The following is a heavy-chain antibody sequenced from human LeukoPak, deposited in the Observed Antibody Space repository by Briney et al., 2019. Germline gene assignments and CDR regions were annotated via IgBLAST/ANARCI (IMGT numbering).Heavy chain of an antibody. CDR3: ARQVVRGAIYYFDY. D-gene: IGHD3-10*01. Sequence: GESLKISCKSSGYSFTSYWIGWVRRMPGNGLEWMGIIYPGDSDTRYSPSFQGQVTISADKSISTAYLQWSSLKASDTAMYYCARQVVRGAIYYFDYWGQGTRVTVSS. CDR2: IYPGDSDT. CDR1: GYSFTSYW. J-gene: IGHJ4*02. V-gene: IGHV5-51*01.